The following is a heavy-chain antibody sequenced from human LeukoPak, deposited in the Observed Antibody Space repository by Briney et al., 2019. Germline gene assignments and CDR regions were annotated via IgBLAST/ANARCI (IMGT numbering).Heavy chain of an antibody. D-gene: IGHD3-10*01. CDR3: AILRFGENFDY. CDR2: INPNSGGT. J-gene: IGHJ4*02. V-gene: IGHV1-2*02. Sequence: ASVKVSCKASGYTFTGCYMHWVRQAPGQGLEWMGWINPNSGGTNYAQKFQGRVTMTRDTSISTAYMELSRLRFDDTAVYYCAILRFGENFDYWGQGTLVTVSS. CDR1: GYTFTGCY.